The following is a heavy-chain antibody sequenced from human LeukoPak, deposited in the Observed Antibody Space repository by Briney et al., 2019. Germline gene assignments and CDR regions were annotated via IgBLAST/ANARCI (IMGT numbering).Heavy chain of an antibody. Sequence: GGSLRLSCAASGFTFSSYGMHWVRQAPGKGLEWVAVISYDGSNKYYADSVKGRFTISRDNSKNTLYLQMNSLRAEDTAVYYCAASGFYYYYGMDVWGQGTTVTVSS. V-gene: IGHV3-30*03. CDR2: ISYDGSNK. CDR1: GFTFSSYG. J-gene: IGHJ6*02. CDR3: AASGFYYYYGMDV. D-gene: IGHD1-14*01.